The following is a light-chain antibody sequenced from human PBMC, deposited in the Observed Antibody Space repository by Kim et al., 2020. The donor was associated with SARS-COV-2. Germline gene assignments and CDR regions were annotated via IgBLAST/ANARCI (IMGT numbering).Light chain of an antibody. V-gene: IGLV1-44*01. CDR3: AGWDDSLNAEV. CDR1: SSNLGTNS. Sequence: GQRVTISCSGSSSNLGTNSVHWYQQFPGTAPEVLIYKNNQRPSGVPDRFSGSKSGTSASLAISGLQSEDEGDYYCAGWDDSLNAEVFGGGTKL. J-gene: IGLJ3*02. CDR2: KNN.